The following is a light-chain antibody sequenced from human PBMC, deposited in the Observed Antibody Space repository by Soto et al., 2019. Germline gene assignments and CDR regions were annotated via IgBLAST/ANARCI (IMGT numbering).Light chain of an antibody. Sequence: EVVLTQSPATLSLSPGERATLSCRASQSVSRYLAWYQQKPDQAPRLLIYDASNRATGIPTRFSGSGSGTDFTLTISSLEPEDFAVYYCHQRDNGGTFGPGTKVDIK. J-gene: IGKJ3*01. CDR3: HQRDNGGT. CDR1: QSVSRY. CDR2: DAS. V-gene: IGKV3-11*01.